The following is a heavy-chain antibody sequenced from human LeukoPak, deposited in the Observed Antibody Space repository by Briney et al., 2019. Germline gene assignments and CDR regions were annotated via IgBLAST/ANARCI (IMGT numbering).Heavy chain of an antibody. CDR1: GFTFSSYG. V-gene: IGHV3-30*02. D-gene: IGHD4-17*01. CDR3: AKEVTTVTTATFYY. J-gene: IGHJ4*02. CDR2: IRYDGSNK. Sequence: PGGSLRLSCAASGFTFSSYGMHWVRQAPGKGLEWVAFIRYDGSNKYYADSVKGRFTISRDNSKNTLYLQMNSLRAEDTAVYYCAKEVTTVTTATFYYWGQGTLVTVSS.